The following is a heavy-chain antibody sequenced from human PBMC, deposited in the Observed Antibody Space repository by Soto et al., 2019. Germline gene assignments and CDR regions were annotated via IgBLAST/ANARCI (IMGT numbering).Heavy chain of an antibody. J-gene: IGHJ4*02. Sequence: ASVKVSCKASGYTSTSYYMHWVRQAPGQGLEWMGIINPSGGSTSYAQKFQGRVTMTRDTSTSTVYMELSSLRSEDTAVYYCARLGYCSGGSCYPLYHFDYWGQGTLVTVSS. CDR1: GYTSTSYY. V-gene: IGHV1-46*03. CDR3: ARLGYCSGGSCYPLYHFDY. D-gene: IGHD2-15*01. CDR2: INPSGGST.